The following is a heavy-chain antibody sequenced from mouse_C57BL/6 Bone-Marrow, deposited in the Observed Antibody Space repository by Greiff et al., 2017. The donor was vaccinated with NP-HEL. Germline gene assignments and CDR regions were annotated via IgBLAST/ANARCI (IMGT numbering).Heavy chain of an antibody. CDR3: ARKAYYGRSYEFAY. D-gene: IGHD1-1*01. J-gene: IGHJ3*01. CDR2: IDPSDSYT. CDR1: GYTFTTYW. V-gene: IGHV1-50*01. Sequence: QVQLKQPGAELVKPGASVKLSCKASGYTFTTYWMQWVKQRPGQGLEWIGEIDPSDSYTNYNQKFKGKATLTVDTSSSTAYMQLSSLTSEDSAVYYCARKAYYGRSYEFAYWGRGTLVTVSA.